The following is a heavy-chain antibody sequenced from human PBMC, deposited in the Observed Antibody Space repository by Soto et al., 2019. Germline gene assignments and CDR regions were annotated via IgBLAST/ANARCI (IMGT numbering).Heavy chain of an antibody. J-gene: IGHJ4*02. CDR3: AKRLPPVDTAMAFDY. CDR1: GFAFSSYA. V-gene: IGHV3-23*01. Sequence: EVQLLESGGGLVQPGGSLRLSCAASGFAFSSYAMSWVRQAPGKGVEWVSAISGSGGSTYYADSVKGRFTISRDNSKNTLYLQMNSLRAEDTAVYYCAKRLPPVDTAMAFDYWGQGTLVTVSS. D-gene: IGHD5-18*01. CDR2: ISGSGGST.